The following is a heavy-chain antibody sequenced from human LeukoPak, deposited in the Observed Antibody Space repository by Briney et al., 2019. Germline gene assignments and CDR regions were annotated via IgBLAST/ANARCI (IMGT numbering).Heavy chain of an antibody. CDR1: GGSFSGYY. V-gene: IGHV4-34*01. D-gene: IGHD3-22*01. CDR3: ARARGPHYDSSGYYFDY. J-gene: IGHJ4*02. Sequence: SETLSLTCAVYGGSFSGYYWSWIRQPPGKGLEWIGEINHSGSTNYNPSLKSRVTISVDTSKNQFSLKLSSVTAADTAVYYCARARGPHYDSSGYYFDYWGQGTLVTVSS. CDR2: INHSGST.